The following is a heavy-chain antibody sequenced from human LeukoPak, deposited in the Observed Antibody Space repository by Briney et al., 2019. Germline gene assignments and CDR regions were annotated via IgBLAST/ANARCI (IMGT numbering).Heavy chain of an antibody. CDR3: ARLCWGNQLAGFDS. CDR2: IYSGGTT. V-gene: IGHV3-53*01. J-gene: IGHJ4*02. CDR1: GFVVSSSY. D-gene: IGHD3-10*02. Sequence: GGSLRLSCAASGFVVSSSYMSWVRQAPGKGLEWVSVIYSGGTTYYADSVKGRFTTSRDNSKSTLFLQMSSLRAEDTAVYYCARLCWGNQLAGFDSWGQGTLVTVSS.